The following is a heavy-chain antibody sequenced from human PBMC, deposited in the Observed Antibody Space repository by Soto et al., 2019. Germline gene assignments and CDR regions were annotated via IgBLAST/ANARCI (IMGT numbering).Heavy chain of an antibody. J-gene: IGHJ4*02. CDR3: TSTYSTNWYAGN. V-gene: IGHV3-23*01. D-gene: IGHD6-13*01. CDR1: GFAFSFYA. CDR2: IGGTGART. Sequence: PGGSLRLSCAGSGFAFSFYAMTWVRQAPGKGLEWVSGIGGTGARTHYADSVKARFSISRDNSKNTLYLQMNSLRAEDTGVYYCTSTYSTNWYAGNWGQGTLVTV.